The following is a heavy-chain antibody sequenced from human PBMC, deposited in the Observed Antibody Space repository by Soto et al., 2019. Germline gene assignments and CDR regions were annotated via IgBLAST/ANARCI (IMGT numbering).Heavy chain of an antibody. J-gene: IGHJ6*02. D-gene: IGHD6-19*01. CDR1: GFTFSSYG. V-gene: IGHV3-30*18. CDR2: ISYDGSNK. Sequence: AGGSLRLSCAASGFTFSSYGMHWVRQAPGKGLEWVAVISYDGSNKYYADSVKGRFTISRDNSKNTLYLQMNSLRAEDTAVYYCAKDQSTAVAGYYSYGMDVWGQGPTVTVAS. CDR3: AKDQSTAVAGYYSYGMDV.